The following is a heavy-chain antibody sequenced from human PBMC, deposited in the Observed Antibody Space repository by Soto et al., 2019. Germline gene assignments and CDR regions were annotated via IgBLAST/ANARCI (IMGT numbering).Heavy chain of an antibody. V-gene: IGHV1-2*02. CDR1: GYTFTGYY. CDR2: INPNSGGT. Sequence: QVQLVQSGAEVKKPGASVKVSCKASGYTFTGYYMHWVRQAPGQGLEWMGWINPNSGGTNYAQKFQGRVTMTRDTSSSTAYMELSRLRSDDTAVYYCARGAKRGRFGELLTPYFDYWGQGTLVTVSS. D-gene: IGHD3-10*01. J-gene: IGHJ4*02. CDR3: ARGAKRGRFGELLTPYFDY.